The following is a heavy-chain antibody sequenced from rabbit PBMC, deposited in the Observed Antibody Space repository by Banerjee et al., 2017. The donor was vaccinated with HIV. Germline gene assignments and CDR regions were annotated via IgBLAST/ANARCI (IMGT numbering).Heavy chain of an antibody. J-gene: IGHJ4*01. CDR2: IDTSDGDT. CDR1: GVSFSSNW. V-gene: IGHV1S45*01. Sequence: QEQLEESGGGLVKPGASLTLTCTASGVSFSSNWICWVRQAPGKGLEWIACIDTSDGDTDYANWPKGRFTISKASSTTVTLKMTSLTAADTATYFCVRDQAGDADYGPYYLNLWGPGTLVTVS. CDR3: VRDQAGDADYGPYYLNL. D-gene: IGHD2-1*01.